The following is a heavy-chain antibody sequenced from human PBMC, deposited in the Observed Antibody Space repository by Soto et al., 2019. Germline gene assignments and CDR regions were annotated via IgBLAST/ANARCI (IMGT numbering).Heavy chain of an antibody. CDR3: ASGYCSGGSCYVNWFDP. V-gene: IGHV3-48*01. D-gene: IGHD2-15*01. CDR1: GFTFSTYS. J-gene: IGHJ5*02. Sequence: GGSLRLSCAASGFTFSTYSMSWVRQAPGKGLEWVSYISSSSSTIHYAESVKGRFTISRDNAKNSLYLQMNSLRAEDTAVYYCASGYCSGGSCYVNWFDPWGQGTLVTVAS. CDR2: ISSSSSTI.